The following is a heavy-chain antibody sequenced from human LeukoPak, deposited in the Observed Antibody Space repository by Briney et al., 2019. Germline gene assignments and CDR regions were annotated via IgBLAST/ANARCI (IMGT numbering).Heavy chain of an antibody. CDR3: ARRNYYGSGLDY. D-gene: IGHD3-10*01. Sequence: PSETLSLTCTVSGGSVSSSSYYWGWIRQPLGKGLEWIGSIYYSGGTYYNPSLKSRVTISVDTSKNQFSLRLSSVTAADTAFYFCARRNYYGSGLDYWGQGTLVTVSS. CDR2: IYYSGGT. J-gene: IGHJ4*02. V-gene: IGHV4-39*01. CDR1: GGSVSSSSYY.